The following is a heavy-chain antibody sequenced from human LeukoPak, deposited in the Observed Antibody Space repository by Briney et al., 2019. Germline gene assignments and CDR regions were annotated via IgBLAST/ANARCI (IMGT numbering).Heavy chain of an antibody. V-gene: IGHV1-2*02. Sequence: ASVKVSCQASGYTFTGYYMHWVRQAPGQGLEWMGWINPNSGGTNYAQKFQGRVTMTRDTSISTAYMELSRLRSDDTAVYYCASTRDDSFFYYYFDYWGQGTLVTVSS. CDR2: INPNSGGT. CDR3: ASTRDDSFFYYYFDY. CDR1: GYTFTGYY. D-gene: IGHD1-1*01. J-gene: IGHJ4*02.